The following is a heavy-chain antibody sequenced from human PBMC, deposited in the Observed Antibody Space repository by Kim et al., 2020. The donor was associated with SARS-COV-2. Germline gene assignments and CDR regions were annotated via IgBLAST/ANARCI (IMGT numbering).Heavy chain of an antibody. V-gene: IGHV1-46*01. D-gene: IGHD3-22*01. Sequence: ASVKVSCKASGYTFTSYYMHWVRQAPGQGLEWMGIINPSGGSTSYAQKFQGRVTMTRDTSTSTVYMELSSLRSEDTAVYYCARDRNPYYYDSSVPTEFDPWGQGTLVSVSS. CDR3: ARDRNPYYYDSSVPTEFDP. CDR2: INPSGGST. CDR1: GYTFTSYY. J-gene: IGHJ5*02.